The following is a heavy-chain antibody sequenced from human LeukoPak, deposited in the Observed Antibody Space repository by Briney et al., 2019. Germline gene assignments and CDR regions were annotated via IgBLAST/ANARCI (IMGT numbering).Heavy chain of an antibody. V-gene: IGHV3-21*01. CDR3: ARALAH. CDR1: GFTFSSYA. CDR2: ISSSSSHI. D-gene: IGHD3-3*02. J-gene: IGHJ4*02. Sequence: GGPLRLSCAASGFTFSSYAMNWVRQAPGKGLEWVSSISSSSSHIYYADSVKGRFTISRDNAKNSLYLQMDSLRAEDTAVYYCARALAHWGQGTLVTVSP.